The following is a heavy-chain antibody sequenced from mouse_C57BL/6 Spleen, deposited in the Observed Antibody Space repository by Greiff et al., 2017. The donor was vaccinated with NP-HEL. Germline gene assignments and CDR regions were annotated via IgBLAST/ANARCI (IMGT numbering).Heavy chain of an antibody. CDR3: VREVYYGSSDDAMVY. D-gene: IGHD1-1*01. Sequence: EVQLVESGGGLVQPKGSLKLSCAASGFTFNTYAMHWVRQAPGKGLEWVARIRSKSSNYATYYADSVTERFTISRDDSQSMLYLQMNNLKTEDTALYYCVREVYYGSSDDAMVYWGQGTSVTVSS. CDR1: GFTFNTYA. J-gene: IGHJ4*01. CDR2: IRSKSSNYAT. V-gene: IGHV10-3*01.